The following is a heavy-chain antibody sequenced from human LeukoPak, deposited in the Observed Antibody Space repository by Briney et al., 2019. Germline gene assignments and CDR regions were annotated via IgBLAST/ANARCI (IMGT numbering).Heavy chain of an antibody. V-gene: IGHV1-2*02. CDR2: ITPNSGGT. J-gene: IGHJ5*02. D-gene: IGHD2-15*01. Sequence: ASVKVSCKASGYTFTDYYIHWVRQAPGQGLEWMGWITPNSGGTNYAQKFQGRVTMTRGTSISTVYMELSRLTSDDTAVYYCARRIVVVIGSTPVGDWFDPWGQGTLVTVSS. CDR1: GYTFTDYY. CDR3: ARRIVVVIGSTPVGDWFDP.